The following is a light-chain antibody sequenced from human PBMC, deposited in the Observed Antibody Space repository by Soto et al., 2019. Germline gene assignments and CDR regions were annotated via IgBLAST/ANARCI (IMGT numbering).Light chain of an antibody. CDR3: CLYGGSSNYVV. J-gene: IGLJ2*01. CDR2: EVT. V-gene: IGLV2-23*02. CDR1: SSDVGKYNF. Sequence: QSALTQPASVSGSPGQSITISCTGTSSDVGKYNFVSWYRQHPGKAPKLIIFEVTKRPSGVSNRLSGSKSGNTASLTISGLQAEDEADYYCCLYGGSSNYVVFGGGTKVTVL.